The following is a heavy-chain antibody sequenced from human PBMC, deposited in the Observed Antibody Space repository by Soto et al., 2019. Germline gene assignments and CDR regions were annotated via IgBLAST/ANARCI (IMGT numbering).Heavy chain of an antibody. J-gene: IGHJ6*02. Sequence: ASVKVSCKASGYTFTSYCISWVRQAPGQGLEWMGWISAYNGNTNYAQKLQGRVTMTTDTSTSTAYMELRSLRSDDTAVYYCARDIVXVPAAIVSGYYYYGMDVWGQGTTVTVSS. CDR2: ISAYNGNT. V-gene: IGHV1-18*01. CDR3: ARDIVXVPAAIVSGYYYYGMDV. CDR1: GYTFTSYC. D-gene: IGHD2-2*02.